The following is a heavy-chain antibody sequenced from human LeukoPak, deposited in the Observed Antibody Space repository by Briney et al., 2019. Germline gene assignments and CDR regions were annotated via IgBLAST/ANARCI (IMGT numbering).Heavy chain of an antibody. CDR3: ARGSVMNYYGSGSSVKVDYYYGMDV. V-gene: IGHV1-8*02. CDR2: MNPNSGNT. J-gene: IGHJ6*02. Sequence: GASVKVSCKASGYTFTSYGINWVRQATGQGLEWMGWMNPNSGNTGYAQKFQGRVTMTRNTSISTAYMELSSLRSEDTAVYYCARGSVMNYYGSGSSVKVDYYYGMDVWGQGTTVTVSS. D-gene: IGHD3-10*01. CDR1: GYTFTSYG.